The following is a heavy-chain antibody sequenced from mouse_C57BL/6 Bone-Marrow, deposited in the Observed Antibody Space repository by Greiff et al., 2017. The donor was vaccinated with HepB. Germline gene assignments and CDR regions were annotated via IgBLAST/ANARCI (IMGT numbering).Heavy chain of an antibody. CDR3: ARWGYYGSYYFDY. CDR2: IRNKANGYTT. J-gene: IGHJ2*01. Sequence: EVHLVESGGGLVQPGGSLSLSCAASGFTFTDYYMSWVRQPPGKALEWLGFIRNKANGYTTEYSASVKGRFTISRDNSQSILYLQMNALRAEDSATYYCARWGYYGSYYFDYWGQGTTLTVSS. V-gene: IGHV7-3*01. D-gene: IGHD1-1*01. CDR1: GFTFTDYY.